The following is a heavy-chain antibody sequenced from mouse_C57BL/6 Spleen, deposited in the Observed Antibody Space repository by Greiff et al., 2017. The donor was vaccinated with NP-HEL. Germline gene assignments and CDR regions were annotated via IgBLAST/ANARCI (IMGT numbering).Heavy chain of an antibody. CDR2: IDPSDSYT. CDR1: GYTFTSYW. Sequence: VQLQQSGAELVMPGASVKLSCKASGYTFTSYWMHWVKQRPGQGLEWIGEIDPSDSYTNYNQKFKGKSTLTVDKSSSTAYMQLSSLTSEDSAVYYCARWLLRDYAMDYWGQRTSVTVSS. V-gene: IGHV1-69*01. CDR3: ARWLLRDYAMDY. D-gene: IGHD2-3*01. J-gene: IGHJ4*01.